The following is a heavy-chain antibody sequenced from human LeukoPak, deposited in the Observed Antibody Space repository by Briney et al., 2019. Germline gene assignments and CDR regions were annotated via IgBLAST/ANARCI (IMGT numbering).Heavy chain of an antibody. CDR3: AGTIVVVTAAFDY. D-gene: IGHD2-21*02. CDR1: GGSISSSSYY. Sequence: SETLSLTCTVSGGSISSSSYYWGWIRPPPGKGLEWIGSIYYSGSTYYNPSPKSRVTISVDTSKNQFSLKLSSVTAADTAVYYCAGTIVVVTAAFDYWGQGTLVTVSS. J-gene: IGHJ4*02. V-gene: IGHV4-39*01. CDR2: IYYSGST.